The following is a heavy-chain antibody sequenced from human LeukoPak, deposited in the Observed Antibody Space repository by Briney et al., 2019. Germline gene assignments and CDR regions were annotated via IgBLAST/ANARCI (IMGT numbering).Heavy chain of an antibody. V-gene: IGHV3-21*01. D-gene: IGHD2-2*01. J-gene: IGHJ4*02. Sequence: GGSLRLSCAASGFTFSSYSMNWVRQAPGKGLEWVSSISSSSSYTYYADSVKSRFTISRDNAKNSLYLQMNSLRAEDTAVYYCAREGDIVVVPADLDYWGQGTLVTVSS. CDR1: GFTFSSYS. CDR3: AREGDIVVVPADLDY. CDR2: ISSSSSYT.